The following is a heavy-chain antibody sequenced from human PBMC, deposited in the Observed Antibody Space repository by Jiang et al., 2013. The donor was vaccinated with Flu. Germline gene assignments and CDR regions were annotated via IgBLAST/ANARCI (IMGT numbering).Heavy chain of an antibody. D-gene: IGHD3-22*01. CDR3: ARTRGPYYYDSSGSHGYFDY. Sequence: SGYYWSWIRQPPGKGLEWIGKSIIVEAPNYNPSLKSRVTISVDTSKNQFSLKLSSVTAADTAVYYCARTRGPYYYDSSGSHGYFDYWGQGTLVTVSS. CDR2: SIIVEAP. CDR1: SGYY. J-gene: IGHJ4*02. V-gene: IGHV4-34*01.